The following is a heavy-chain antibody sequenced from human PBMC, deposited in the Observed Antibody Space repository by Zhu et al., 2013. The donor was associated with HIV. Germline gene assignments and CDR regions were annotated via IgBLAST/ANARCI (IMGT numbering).Heavy chain of an antibody. V-gene: IGHV4-59*01. CDR1: GGSISSYY. CDR2: IYYSGST. J-gene: IGHJ6*02. CDR3: ARDSAVQGVISYYYYGMDV. D-gene: IGHD3-10*02. Sequence: QVQLQESGPGLVKPSETLSLTCTVSGGSISSYYWSWIRQPPGKGLEWIGYIYYSGSTNYNPSLKSRVTISVDTSKNQFSLKLSSVTAADTAVYYCARDSAVQGVISYYYYGMDVWGQGTTVTGLL.